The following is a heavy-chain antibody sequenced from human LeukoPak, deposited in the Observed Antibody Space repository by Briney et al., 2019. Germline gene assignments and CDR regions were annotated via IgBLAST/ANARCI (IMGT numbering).Heavy chain of an antibody. CDR2: MNPNSGNT. CDR1: GYTFTSYD. Sequence: ASVKVSCKASGYTFTSYDINWVRQATGQGLEWMGWMNPNSGNTGYAQKFQGRVTITRNTSISTAYMELSSLRSEDTAVYYCARGERIAARPPHYYYYMDVWGKGTTVTVSS. D-gene: IGHD6-6*01. CDR3: ARGERIAARPPHYYYYMDV. V-gene: IGHV1-8*03. J-gene: IGHJ6*03.